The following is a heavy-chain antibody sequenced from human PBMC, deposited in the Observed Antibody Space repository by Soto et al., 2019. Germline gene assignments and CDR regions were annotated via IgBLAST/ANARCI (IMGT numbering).Heavy chain of an antibody. Sequence: ASVKVSCKASGYTFTSYDINWVRQATGQGLEWVGWMNPNSGNTGYAQKFQGRVTMTRNTSISTAYMELSSLRSEDTAVYYCARVGLFYDFWSGYYAVRGNWFDPWGQGTLVTVSS. D-gene: IGHD3-3*01. CDR3: ARVGLFYDFWSGYYAVRGNWFDP. CDR1: GYTFTSYD. CDR2: MNPNSGNT. V-gene: IGHV1-8*01. J-gene: IGHJ5*02.